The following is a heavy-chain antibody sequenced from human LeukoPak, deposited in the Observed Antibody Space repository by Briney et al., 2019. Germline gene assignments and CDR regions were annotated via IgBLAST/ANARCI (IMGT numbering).Heavy chain of an antibody. D-gene: IGHD5-24*01. CDR1: GGSFSGYY. CDR2: INHSGST. J-gene: IGHJ4*02. V-gene: IGHV4-34*01. CDR3: ASAWDDYKDY. Sequence: SETLSLTCAVYGGSFSGYYWSWIRQPPGKGLEWIGEINHSGSTNYNPSLKSRVTISVDTSKNQFSLKLSSVTAADTAVYYCASAWDDYKDYWGQGTLVTVSS.